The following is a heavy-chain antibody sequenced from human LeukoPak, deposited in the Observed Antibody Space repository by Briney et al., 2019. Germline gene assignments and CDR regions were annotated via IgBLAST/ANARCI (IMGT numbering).Heavy chain of an antibody. CDR1: GFTFSSYS. CDR2: ISGSGGST. CDR3: ARQTLNFDWLLYLDY. V-gene: IGHV3-23*01. J-gene: IGHJ4*02. D-gene: IGHD3-9*01. Sequence: GGSLRLSCAASGFTFSSYSMNWVRQAPGKGLEWVSAISGSGGSTYYADSVKGRFTISRDNSKNTLYLQMNSLRAEDTAVYYCARQTLNFDWLLYLDYWGQGTLVTVSS.